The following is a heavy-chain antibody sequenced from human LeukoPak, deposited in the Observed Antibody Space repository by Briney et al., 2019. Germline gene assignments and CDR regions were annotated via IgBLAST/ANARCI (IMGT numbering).Heavy chain of an antibody. CDR3: ARGRYCSGGYCYWYFDL. Sequence: PSETLSLTCSVSGDSISSYYWSWIRQPPGKGLEWIGYIYYSGNTKYNPPLKRRVTISVDTSRNQFSLKLSSVTAADTAVYYCARGRYCSGGYCYWYFDLWGRGTLVTVSS. D-gene: IGHD2-15*01. J-gene: IGHJ2*01. CDR2: IYYSGNT. CDR1: GDSISSYY. V-gene: IGHV4-59*01.